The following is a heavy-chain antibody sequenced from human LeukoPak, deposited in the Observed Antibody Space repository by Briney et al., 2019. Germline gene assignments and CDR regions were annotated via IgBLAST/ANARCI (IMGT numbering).Heavy chain of an antibody. V-gene: IGHV4-59*08. CDR3: ARRGDGYKFDY. Sequence: PSETLSLTCTVSGGSISSYYWGWIRQPPGKELEWIGYIYYSGTTNHNPSLKSRVTISVDTSKNQFSLKLSSVTAADTAVYYCARRGDGYKFDYWGQGTLVTVSS. CDR1: GGSISSYY. D-gene: IGHD5-24*01. CDR2: IYYSGTT. J-gene: IGHJ4*02.